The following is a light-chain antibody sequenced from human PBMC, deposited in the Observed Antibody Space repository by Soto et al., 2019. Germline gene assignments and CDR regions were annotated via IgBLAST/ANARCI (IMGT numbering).Light chain of an antibody. Sequence: QPVLTQSPSASASLGASVKLTCTLSSGHSSYVIAWHQQQPEKGPRYLMRLNSDGSHSKGDGIPDRFSGSSSGAERYLTISSLQSEDEADYYCQTWGTGIQVFGGGTTLTVL. V-gene: IGLV4-69*01. J-gene: IGLJ2*01. CDR2: LNSDGSH. CDR3: QTWGTGIQV. CDR1: SGHSSYV.